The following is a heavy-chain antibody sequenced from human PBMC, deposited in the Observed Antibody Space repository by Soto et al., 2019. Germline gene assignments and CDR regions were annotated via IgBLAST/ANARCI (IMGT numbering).Heavy chain of an antibody. CDR3: ARDRDGYNSNWFDP. CDR2: ISTGSSYI. D-gene: IGHD5-12*01. V-gene: IGHV3-21*01. Sequence: GGSLGLSCAASGFTFSTYSMNWVRQAPGKGLEWVSSISTGSSYIYYADSVKGRFTISRDNAKNSLYLQMNSLRAEDTAVYYCARDRDGYNSNWFDPWGQGTLVTVSS. CDR1: GFTFSTYS. J-gene: IGHJ5*02.